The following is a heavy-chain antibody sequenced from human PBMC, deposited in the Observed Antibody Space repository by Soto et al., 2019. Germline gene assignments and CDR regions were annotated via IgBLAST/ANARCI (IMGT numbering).Heavy chain of an antibody. CDR2: IWYDGSNK. CDR3: ARDRGGYTDY. CDR1: GFTFSSYG. V-gene: IGHV3-33*01. J-gene: IGHJ4*02. D-gene: IGHD5-12*01. Sequence: QVQLVESGGGVVQPGRSLRLSCAASGFTFSSYGMHWVRQAPGKGLEWVAVIWYDGSNKYYADSVKGRFTISRDNSKNTLYLQMNSLRAEETAVYYCARDRGGYTDYWGQGTLVTVSS.